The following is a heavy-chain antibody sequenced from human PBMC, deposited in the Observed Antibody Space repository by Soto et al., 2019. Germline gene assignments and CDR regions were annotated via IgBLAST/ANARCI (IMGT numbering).Heavy chain of an antibody. CDR2: ISSSGSAI. J-gene: IGHJ6*03. D-gene: IGHD6-13*01. V-gene: IGHV3-11*01. CDR1: GLTLRNYW. Sequence: GGSLRLSCPASGLTLRNYWMHWVRQAPGKGLVWVSYISSSGSAIYYADSVKGRFTISRDNAKNSLYLQMNSLRAEDTAVYYCARGRGSSWYENYYYYYMDVWGKGTTVTVSS. CDR3: ARGRGSSWYENYYYYYMDV.